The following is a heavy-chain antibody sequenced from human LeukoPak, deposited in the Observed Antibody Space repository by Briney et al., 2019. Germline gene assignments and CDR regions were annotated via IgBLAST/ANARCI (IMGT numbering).Heavy chain of an antibody. CDR2: INAGNGNT. Sequence: GASVKVSCKASGYTFTSYAMHWVRQAPGQRLEWMGWINAGNGNTKYSQKFQGRVTITRDTSASTAYMELSSLRSEDTAVYYCARGSIVVVPAAYFDYWGQGTLVTVSS. D-gene: IGHD2-2*01. CDR1: GYTFTSYA. CDR3: ARGSIVVVPAAYFDY. J-gene: IGHJ4*02. V-gene: IGHV1-3*01.